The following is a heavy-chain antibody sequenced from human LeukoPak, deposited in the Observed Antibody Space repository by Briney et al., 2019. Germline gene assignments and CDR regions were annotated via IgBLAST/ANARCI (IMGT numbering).Heavy chain of an antibody. D-gene: IGHD6-19*01. CDR3: ARSIAVAGYPFDY. Sequence: PGGSLRLSCAASGFTFSSYEMNWVRQAPGKGLEWVSYISSSGSTIYYADSVKGRFTISRDNAKNSLYLQMNSLRAEDTAVYYCARSIAVAGYPFDYWGQGTLVTVSS. V-gene: IGHV3-48*03. CDR2: ISSSGSTI. CDR1: GFTFSSYE. J-gene: IGHJ4*02.